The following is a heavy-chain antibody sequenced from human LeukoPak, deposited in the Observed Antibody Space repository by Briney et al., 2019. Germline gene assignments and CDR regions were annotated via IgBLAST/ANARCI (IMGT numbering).Heavy chain of an antibody. D-gene: IGHD3-22*01. Sequence: PSETLSLTCTVSGGSISSYYWSWIRQPPGKGLEWIGYIYYSGSTNYNPSLKSRVTISVDTSKNQFSLKLSSVTAADTAVYYCAASYYYHSSGPRPCYFDFWGQGTLVTVSS. J-gene: IGHJ4*02. CDR1: GGSISSYY. V-gene: IGHV4-59*08. CDR3: AASYYYHSSGPRPCYFDF. CDR2: IYYSGST.